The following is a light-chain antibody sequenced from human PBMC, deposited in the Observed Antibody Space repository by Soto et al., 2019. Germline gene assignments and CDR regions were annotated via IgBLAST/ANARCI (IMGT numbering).Light chain of an antibody. CDR1: QSVSSSY. CDR2: GAS. J-gene: IGKJ2*01. CDR3: QQYGRSPYT. Sequence: EIVLTQSPGTLSLSPGERATLSCRASQSVSSSYLAWYQQKPAQAPRLFIYGASSRATGIPDRFSGSGSGTGFTLTISRREPEDFAVYYCQQYGRSPYTFGQGTKLEIK. V-gene: IGKV3-20*01.